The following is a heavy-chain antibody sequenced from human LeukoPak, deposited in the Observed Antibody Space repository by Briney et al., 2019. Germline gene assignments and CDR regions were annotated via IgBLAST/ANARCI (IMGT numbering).Heavy chain of an antibody. J-gene: IGHJ4*02. CDR3: ARGDGYMFY. V-gene: IGHV4-59*01. CDR1: GGSINTYY. Sequence: SETLSLTCSVSGGSINTYYWSWIRQPPGKGLEWIGYIFYTGTTDYNPSLKSRVTISVDTSKNQFSLKLTSVTAADTAVYYCARGDGYMFYRGQGTLVTVSS. CDR2: IFYTGTT. D-gene: IGHD5-24*01.